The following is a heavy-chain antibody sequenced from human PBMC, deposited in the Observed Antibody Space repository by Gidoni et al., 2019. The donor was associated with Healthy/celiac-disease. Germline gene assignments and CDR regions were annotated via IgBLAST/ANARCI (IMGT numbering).Heavy chain of an antibody. D-gene: IGHD3-3*01. Sequence: QVQLQESGPGLVKPSETLSLTCTVSGGSIRSYYWSWIRQPPGKGLEWIGYIYYSGSTNYNPSLKSRVTISVDTSKNQFSLKLSSVTAADTAVYYCARGADYDFWSGYDYYYYYYMDVWGKGTTVTVSS. J-gene: IGHJ6*03. CDR2: IYYSGST. V-gene: IGHV4-59*01. CDR1: GGSIRSYY. CDR3: ARGADYDFWSGYDYYYYYYMDV.